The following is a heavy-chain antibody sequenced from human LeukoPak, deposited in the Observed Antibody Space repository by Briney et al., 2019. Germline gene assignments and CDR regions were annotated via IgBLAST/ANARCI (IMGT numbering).Heavy chain of an antibody. CDR1: GFTFSSYA. D-gene: IGHD2-15*01. V-gene: IGHV3-23*01. CDR3: AKSDCSGGSRYENH. J-gene: IGHJ5*02. CDR2: ISGSGGST. Sequence: GGSLRLSCAASGFTFSSYAMSWVRQAPGKGLEWVSAISGSGGSTYYADSVKGRFTISRDNSKNTLFLQINSLRAEDTAAYYCAKSDCSGGSRYENHWGQGTLVTVSS.